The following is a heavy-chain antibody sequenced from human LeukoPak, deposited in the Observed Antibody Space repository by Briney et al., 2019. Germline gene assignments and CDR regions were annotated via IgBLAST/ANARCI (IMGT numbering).Heavy chain of an antibody. CDR1: GYTFTSYY. CDR2: VNPSGGST. CDR3: AREPYYYDSSGYYSVYYFDY. D-gene: IGHD3-22*01. V-gene: IGHV1-46*01. Sequence: ASVKVSCKASGYTFTSYYMHWVRQAPGQGLEWMGIVNPSGGSTSYAQKFQGRVTMTRDTSTSTVYMELSSLRSEDTAVYYCAREPYYYDSSGYYSVYYFDYWGQGTLVTVSS. J-gene: IGHJ4*02.